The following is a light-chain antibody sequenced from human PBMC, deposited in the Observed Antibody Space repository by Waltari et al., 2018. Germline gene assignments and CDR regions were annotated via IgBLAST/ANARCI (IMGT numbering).Light chain of an antibody. CDR2: DAS. V-gene: IGKV3-11*01. CDR3: QQRSNWSLT. Sequence: EIVLTQSPATLSLSPGERATLSCRASQSVSSYLAWYQQKPGQAPRLLIYDASNRATGIPARFSGSWSGTDFTLIISSLEPEDFAVYYCQQRSNWSLTFGPGTKVDIK. CDR1: QSVSSY. J-gene: IGKJ3*01.